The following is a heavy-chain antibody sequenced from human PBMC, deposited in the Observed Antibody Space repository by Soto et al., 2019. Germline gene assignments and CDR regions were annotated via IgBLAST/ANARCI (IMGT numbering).Heavy chain of an antibody. CDR1: GYTFTSYA. D-gene: IGHD3-3*01. Sequence: ASVKVSCKASGYTFTSYAMHWVRQAPGQRLEWMGWINAGNGNTKYSQKFQGRVTITRDTSASTAYMELSSLRSEDTAVYYCARALYYDFWSGYYTVPYYYYGMDVWRQGTTVTVSS. V-gene: IGHV1-3*01. J-gene: IGHJ6*02. CDR3: ARALYYDFWSGYYTVPYYYYGMDV. CDR2: INAGNGNT.